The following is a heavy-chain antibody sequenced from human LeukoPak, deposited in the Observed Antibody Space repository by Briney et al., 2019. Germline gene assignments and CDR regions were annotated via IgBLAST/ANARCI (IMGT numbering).Heavy chain of an antibody. D-gene: IGHD3-3*01. CDR2: ISAYNGAT. J-gene: IGHJ5*02. CDR1: GYTFTSHG. V-gene: IGHV1-18*01. CDR3: ARTNMVFGVNIEQNWFDP. Sequence: ASVKVSCKASGYTFTSHGISWVRQAPGQGLVWMGWISAYNGATTYPQTFQGRVTLTTDTSTSTVYMGMRSLRSDDTAIYYCARTNMVFGVNIEQNWFDPWGQGTLVTVSS.